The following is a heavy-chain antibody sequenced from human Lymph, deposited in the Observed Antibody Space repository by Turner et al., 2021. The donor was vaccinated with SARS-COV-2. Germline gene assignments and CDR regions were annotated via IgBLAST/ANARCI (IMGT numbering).Heavy chain of an antibody. D-gene: IGHD2-15*01. J-gene: IGHJ4*02. Sequence: QVQLVESGGGVVQPGRSLRLSCAASGFTFSSYAMHWARQAPGKGLEWVALISYDGSNKYYADSVKGRFTISRDNSKNTLYLQMNSLRAEDTAVYYCARDGGGNFNYWGQGTLVTVSS. CDR3: ARDGGGNFNY. V-gene: IGHV3-30-3*01. CDR2: ISYDGSNK. CDR1: GFTFSSYA.